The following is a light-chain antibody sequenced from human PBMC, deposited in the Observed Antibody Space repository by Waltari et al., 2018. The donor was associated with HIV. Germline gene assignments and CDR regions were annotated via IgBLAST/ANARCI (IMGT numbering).Light chain of an antibody. CDR3: ASWDASLNGWV. Sequence: QSVVTQPPSVSGTPGQTVTISCSGRTSIGIKTVNWYQHLPGTAPKRLIYGNYQRPSGVPDRFSASKSGTSASLAISGLQSEDEADYYCASWDASLNGWVFGGGTKLTVL. CDR1: TSIGIKT. J-gene: IGLJ3*02. V-gene: IGLV1-44*01. CDR2: GNY.